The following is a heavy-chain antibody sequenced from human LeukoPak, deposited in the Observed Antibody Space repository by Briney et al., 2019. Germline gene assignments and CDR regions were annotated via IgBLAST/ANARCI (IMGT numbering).Heavy chain of an antibody. V-gene: IGHV1-18*01. CDR2: ISADIGNT. Sequence: GASVKVSCKASGYTFPEYGISWVRQAPGQGLEWMGWISADIGNTNYAQNFQGRVTMTRDRSTSTGYMELTSLTSDDTAVYYCARDRLGYCGYGSCLLFDNWGQGTLVTVSS. CDR1: GYTFPEYG. CDR3: ARDRLGYCGYGSCLLFDN. J-gene: IGHJ4*02. D-gene: IGHD2-15*01.